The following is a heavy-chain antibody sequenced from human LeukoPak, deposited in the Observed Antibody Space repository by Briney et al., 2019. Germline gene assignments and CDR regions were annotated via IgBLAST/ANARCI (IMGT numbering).Heavy chain of an antibody. D-gene: IGHD3-22*01. CDR3: ARDGFNYYDSSSFDY. V-gene: IGHV1-18*01. J-gene: IGHJ4*02. CDR1: GYTFTSYG. Sequence: RASVKVSCKASGYTFTSYGISWVRQAPRQGLEWMGWISAYNGNTNYAQKLQGRVTMTTDTSTSTAYMELRSLRSDDTAVYYCARDGFNYYDSSSFDYWGQGTLVTVSS. CDR2: ISAYNGNT.